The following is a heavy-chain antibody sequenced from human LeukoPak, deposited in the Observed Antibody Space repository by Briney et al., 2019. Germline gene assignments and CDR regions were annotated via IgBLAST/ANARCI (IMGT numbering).Heavy chain of an antibody. V-gene: IGHV3-33*08. D-gene: IGHD2-2*01. CDR1: KFIFSNYW. Sequence: GGSLRLSCEAPKFIFSNYWMSWVRQGPGKGLEWLAVIWYDGGTKFYADSVKGRFTISRDSSKNTMYLQMNSLRVEDTAVYYCARDSGSTHNWFDPWGQGTLVTVSS. CDR2: IWYDGGTK. J-gene: IGHJ5*02. CDR3: ARDSGSTHNWFDP.